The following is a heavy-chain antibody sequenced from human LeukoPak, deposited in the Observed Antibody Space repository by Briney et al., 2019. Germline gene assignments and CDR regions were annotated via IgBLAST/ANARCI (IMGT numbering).Heavy chain of an antibody. V-gene: IGHV3-30*04. CDR1: GFTLSRYD. D-gene: IGHD2-15*01. CDR3: ARDRGYCSGGSCYSAFDY. J-gene: IGHJ4*02. Sequence: GGSLRLSCAASGFTLSRYDMHWVRQAPGKGLEWVAIISYDGSDKYYAGSVKGRFTISRDNSKNTLYVQMNSLGPEDTALYYGARDRGYCSGGSCYSAFDYWGQGTLVTVSS. CDR2: ISYDGSDK.